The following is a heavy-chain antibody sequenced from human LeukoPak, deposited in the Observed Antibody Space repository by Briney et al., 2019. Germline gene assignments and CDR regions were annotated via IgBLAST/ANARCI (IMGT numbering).Heavy chain of an antibody. CDR1: GGSFSDYY. V-gene: IGHV4-34*01. D-gene: IGHD2-15*01. Sequence: SETPSLTCAVYGGSFSDYYWSWIRQPPGRGLEWIGEINHDGPTNYNPSLKSRVTISIDTSKNQFSLKLNSVTAADTAIYYCARGGGRSCSGDTCFLSWFDPWGQGTLVTVSP. CDR3: ARGGGRSCSGDTCFLSWFDP. CDR2: INHDGPT. J-gene: IGHJ5*02.